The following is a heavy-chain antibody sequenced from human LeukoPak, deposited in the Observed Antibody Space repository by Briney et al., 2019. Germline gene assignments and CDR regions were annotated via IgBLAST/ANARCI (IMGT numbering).Heavy chain of an antibody. CDR2: ISYDGSNK. CDR1: GFTFSSYG. Sequence: GGSLRLSCAASGFTFSSYGMHWVRQAPGKGLEWVAVISYDGSNKYYADSVKGRFTISRDNSKNTLYLQMNSLRAEDTAVYYCAKAGGYCSSTSCYGGMDVWGQGTTVTVSS. D-gene: IGHD2-2*03. V-gene: IGHV3-30*18. J-gene: IGHJ6*02. CDR3: AKAGGYCSSTSCYGGMDV.